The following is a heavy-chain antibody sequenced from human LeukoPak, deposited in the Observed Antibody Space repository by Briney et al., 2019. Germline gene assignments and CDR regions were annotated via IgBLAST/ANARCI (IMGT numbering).Heavy chain of an antibody. CDR1: GFTFSSYA. J-gene: IGHJ4*02. Sequence: GGSPRLSCAASGFTFSSYAMSWVRQAPGKGLEWVSAISGSGGSTYYADSVKGRFTISRDNSKNTLYLQMNSLRAEDTAVYYCATSSSRWYYFDYWGQGTLVTVSS. D-gene: IGHD6-13*01. V-gene: IGHV3-23*01. CDR3: ATSSSRWYYFDY. CDR2: ISGSGGST.